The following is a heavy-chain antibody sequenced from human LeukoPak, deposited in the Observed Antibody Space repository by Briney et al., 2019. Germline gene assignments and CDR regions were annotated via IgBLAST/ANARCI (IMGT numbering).Heavy chain of an antibody. V-gene: IGHV3-30*02. CDR2: IRYDGSNK. J-gene: IGHJ6*03. Sequence: GGSLRLSCAASGFTFSSYGMHWVRQAPGEGLEWVAFIRYDGSNKYYADSVKGRLTISRDNSKNTLYLQLNSLRTEDTAVYYCARGGRAVAGRRYYYYMDVWGKGTTVTVSS. CDR3: ARGGRAVAGRRYYYYMDV. D-gene: IGHD6-19*01. CDR1: GFTFSSYG.